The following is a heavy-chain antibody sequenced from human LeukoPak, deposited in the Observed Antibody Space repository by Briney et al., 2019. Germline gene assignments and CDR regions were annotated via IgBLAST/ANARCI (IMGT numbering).Heavy chain of an antibody. CDR3: AKGRGIVVVPAAHFDY. V-gene: IGHV3-23*01. CDR2: ISGSGGST. D-gene: IGHD2-2*01. Sequence: GGSLRLSCAASGFTFSSYAMSWVRQAPGKGLEWASAISGSGGSTYYADSVKGRFTISRDNSKNTLYLQMNSLRAEDTAVYYCAKGRGIVVVPAAHFDYWGQGTLVTVSS. CDR1: GFTFSSYA. J-gene: IGHJ4*02.